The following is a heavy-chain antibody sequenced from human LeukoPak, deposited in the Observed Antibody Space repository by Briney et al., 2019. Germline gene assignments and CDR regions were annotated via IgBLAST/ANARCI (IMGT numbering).Heavy chain of an antibody. CDR1: GFTFDDYA. Sequence: LRLSCAASGFTFDDYAMHWVRQAPGKGLEWIGSIYHSGSTYYNPSLKSRVTISVDTSKNQLSLKLSPVTAADTAVYYCARASSVVVTATYYFDYWGQGTLVTVSS. CDR3: ARASSVVVTATYYFDY. V-gene: IGHV4-38-2*01. J-gene: IGHJ4*02. D-gene: IGHD2-21*02. CDR2: IYHSGST.